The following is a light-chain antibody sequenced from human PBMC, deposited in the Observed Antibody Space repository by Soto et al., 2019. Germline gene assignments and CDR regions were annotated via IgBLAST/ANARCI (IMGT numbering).Light chain of an antibody. CDR1: QSVISS. CDR3: QQRFSWPLT. J-gene: IGKJ4*01. CDR2: GAS. Sequence: EIVVTQSPALLSVSPGERVTLSCRASQSVISSIAWYQQKPGQAPRLLIYGASNRATGIPVRFSDSGSGTDFTLTISSLEPEDFALYYCQQRFSWPLTFGGGTKVDIK. V-gene: IGKV3-11*01.